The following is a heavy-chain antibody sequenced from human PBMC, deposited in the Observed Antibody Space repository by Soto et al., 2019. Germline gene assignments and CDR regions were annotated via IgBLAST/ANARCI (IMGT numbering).Heavy chain of an antibody. V-gene: IGHV3-23*01. D-gene: IGHD4-17*01. CDR1: GFTFSSYA. J-gene: IGHJ4*02. CDR2: ISGSGRTT. Sequence: EVQLLESGGGLVQPGGSLRLSCAAAGFTFSSYAMSWVRQAPGKGLEWVSAISGSGRTTFFADSVKGRFTISRDNSNNALYLQMDSLRAEDTAVYYCAQDSSTVTPYAFDYWGQGTLVTVSS. CDR3: AQDSSTVTPYAFDY.